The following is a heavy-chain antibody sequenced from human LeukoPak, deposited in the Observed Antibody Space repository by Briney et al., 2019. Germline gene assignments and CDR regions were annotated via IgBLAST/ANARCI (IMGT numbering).Heavy chain of an antibody. CDR1: GGSIRSSSYY. Sequence: SETLSLTCTVSGGSIRSSSYYWGWIRQPPGKGLEWIGSIYYSGSTYYNASLKSRGTISVDTSKNQSSLKLNSVTAADTAVYFCARQVVAVAGTGYFDYWGQGTLVTVSS. CDR2: IYYSGST. CDR3: ARQVVAVAGTGYFDY. V-gene: IGHV4-39*01. D-gene: IGHD6-19*01. J-gene: IGHJ4*02.